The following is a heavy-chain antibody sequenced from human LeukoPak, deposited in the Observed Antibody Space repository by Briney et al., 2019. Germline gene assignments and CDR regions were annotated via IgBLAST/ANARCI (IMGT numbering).Heavy chain of an antibody. J-gene: IGHJ4*02. D-gene: IGHD3-16*01. CDR3: AKDQGSYGTFGDY. CDR1: GFTFSNYG. V-gene: IGHV3-30*02. Sequence: GGSLRLSCAASGFTFSNYGMHWVRQAPGKGLEWVAFIRYDGGNKYYADSVKGRFTISRDNSKNTLYLQMNSLRAEDTAVYYCAKDQGSYGTFGDYWGQGTLVTVSS. CDR2: IRYDGGNK.